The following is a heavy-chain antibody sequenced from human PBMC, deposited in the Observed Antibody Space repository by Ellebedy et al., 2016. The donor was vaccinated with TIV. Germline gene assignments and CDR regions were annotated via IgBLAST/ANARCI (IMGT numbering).Heavy chain of an antibody. D-gene: IGHD5-18*01. CDR2: IYSGGYT. CDR1: GFTVSSNY. V-gene: IGHV3-66*01. CDR3: AREGYSYGYYYYGMDV. Sequence: GESLKISCAASGFTVSSNYMSWVRQAPGKGLEWVSVIYSGGYTYYADSVKGRFTISRDNSKNTLYLQMNSLRAEDTAVYYCAREGYSYGYYYYGMDVWGQGTTVTVSS. J-gene: IGHJ6*02.